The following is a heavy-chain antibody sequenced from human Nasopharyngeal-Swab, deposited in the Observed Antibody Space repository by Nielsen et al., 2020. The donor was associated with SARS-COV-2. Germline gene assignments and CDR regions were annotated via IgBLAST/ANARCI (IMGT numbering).Heavy chain of an antibody. Sequence: WVRQAPGQGLEWMGGIIPIFGTANYAQKFQGRVTITADKSTSTAYMELSNLRSEDTAVYYCARDTMVRGVTRTPYDAFDIWGQGTMVTVSS. J-gene: IGHJ3*02. V-gene: IGHV1-69*06. CDR3: ARDTMVRGVTRTPYDAFDI. CDR2: IIPIFGTA. D-gene: IGHD3-10*01.